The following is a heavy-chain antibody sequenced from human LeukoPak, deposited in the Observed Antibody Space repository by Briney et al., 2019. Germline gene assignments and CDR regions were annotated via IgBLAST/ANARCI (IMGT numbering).Heavy chain of an antibody. CDR3: AKEGSAAAPFDY. CDR1: GFTFDDYA. CDR2: ISWNSGSI. J-gene: IGHJ4*02. D-gene: IGHD6-13*01. Sequence: PGGSLRLSCAASGFTFDDYAMHWVRQAPGKGLEWVSGISWNSGSIGYADSVKGRFTISRDNAKNSLYLQMNSLRAEDTALYYCAKEGSAAAPFDYWGQGTLVTVSS. V-gene: IGHV3-9*01.